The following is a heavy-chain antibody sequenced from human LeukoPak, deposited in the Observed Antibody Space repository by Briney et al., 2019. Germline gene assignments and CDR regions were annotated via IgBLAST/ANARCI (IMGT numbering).Heavy chain of an antibody. CDR2: IHYSGST. D-gene: IGHD1-1*01. Sequence: PSETLSLTCIVSGGSISSTNYYWGWIRQPPGKGLEWIGTIHYSGSTYYNPSLKSRVTISVDTSKNHFSLKLSSVTAADTAVYYCARHSIARLGWNPTTHFDNWGQGTLITVSS. CDR1: GGSISSTNYY. CDR3: ARHSIARLGWNPTTHFDN. J-gene: IGHJ4*02. V-gene: IGHV4-39*01.